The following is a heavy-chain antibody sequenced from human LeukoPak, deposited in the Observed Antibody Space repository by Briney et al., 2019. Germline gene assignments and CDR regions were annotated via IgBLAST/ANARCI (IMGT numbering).Heavy chain of an antibody. CDR1: GFTFSSYA. CDR3: ASPRSGSGGPYKEPSLDY. D-gene: IGHD3-10*01. CDR2: ISYDGSNK. J-gene: IGHJ4*02. V-gene: IGHV3-30*03. Sequence: GGSLRLSCAASGFTFSSYAMSWVRQAPGKGLEWVAVISYDGSNKYYADSVKGRFTISRDNSKNTLYLQMNSLRAEDTAVYYCASPRSGSGGPYKEPSLDYWGQGTLVTVSS.